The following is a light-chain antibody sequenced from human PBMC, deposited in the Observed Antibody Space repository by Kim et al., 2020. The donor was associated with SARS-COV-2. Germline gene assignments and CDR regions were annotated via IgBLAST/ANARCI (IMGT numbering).Light chain of an antibody. J-gene: IGLJ2*01. CDR1: NIGSKN. CDR3: QVWDSSTE. Sequence: VSVALGQRARITCGGNNIGSKNVHWYQQKPGQAPVLVIYRDSNRPSGIPERFSGSNSGNTATLTISRAQAGDEADYYCQVWDSSTEFGGGTQLTVL. CDR2: RDS. V-gene: IGLV3-9*01.